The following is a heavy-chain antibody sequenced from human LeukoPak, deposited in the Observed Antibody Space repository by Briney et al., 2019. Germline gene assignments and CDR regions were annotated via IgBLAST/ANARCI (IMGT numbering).Heavy chain of an antibody. CDR1: GVSISSSSYY. J-gene: IGHJ4*02. CDR2: IYYSGST. CDR3: AREMSGSGKSY. Sequence: SETLSLTCTVSGVSISSSSYYWGWIRQPPGKGLEWIGSIYYSGSTYYNPSLKSRVTISVDTSKNQFSLKLSSVTAADTAVYYCAREMSGSGKSYWGQGNLVTVSS. V-gene: IGHV4-39*02. D-gene: IGHD3-10*01.